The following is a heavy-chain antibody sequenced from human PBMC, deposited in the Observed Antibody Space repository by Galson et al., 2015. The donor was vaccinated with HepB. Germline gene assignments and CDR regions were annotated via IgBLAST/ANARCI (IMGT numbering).Heavy chain of an antibody. CDR2: IKQDGSEK. D-gene: IGHD1-14*01. CDR1: GFVISRSW. J-gene: IGHJ4*02. V-gene: IGHV3-7*01. Sequence: SLRLSCAASGFVISRSWMSWVRQAPGKGLEWVANIKQDGSEKYYVDSVKGRFTISRDNAKNSLYLQMNSLRAEDTAVYYCYAGHYFDSWGQGTLVTVSS. CDR3: YAGHYFDS.